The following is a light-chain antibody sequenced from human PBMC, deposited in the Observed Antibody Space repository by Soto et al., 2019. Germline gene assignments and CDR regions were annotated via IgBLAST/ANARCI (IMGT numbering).Light chain of an antibody. CDR1: QSVSSSY. J-gene: IGKJ4*01. V-gene: IGKV3-20*01. CDR2: GAS. Sequence: IVLTHSPCTLSLSPGDSATLTFRASQSVSSSYLAWYQQKPGQAPRLLIYGASSRATGVPDRFSGSGSGTDFTLTISRLEPEDFAVYYCQQYGSSPLTFGGGTKV. CDR3: QQYGSSPLT.